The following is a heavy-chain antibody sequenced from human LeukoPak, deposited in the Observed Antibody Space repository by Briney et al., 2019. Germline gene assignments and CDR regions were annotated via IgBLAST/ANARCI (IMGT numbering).Heavy chain of an antibody. CDR3: ARWQYDSSGYRKIDC. CDR1: GGSISNYY. V-gene: IGHV4-59*01. D-gene: IGHD3-22*01. Sequence: SETLSLTCTVSGGSISNYYWSWIRQFPGKGLEWIGYIYYSGSTNYNPSLKSRVTISVDTSKNQFSLKLSSVTAADTAVYYCARWQYDSSGYRKIDCWGQGTLVTVSS. CDR2: IYYSGST. J-gene: IGHJ4*02.